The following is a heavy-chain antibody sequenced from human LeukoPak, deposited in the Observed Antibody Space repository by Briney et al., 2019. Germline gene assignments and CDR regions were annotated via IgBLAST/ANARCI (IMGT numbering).Heavy chain of an antibody. D-gene: IGHD1-20*01. J-gene: IGHJ4*02. CDR3: ARLITGTELVY. CDR2: IYYSGST. CDR1: GGSISSYY. V-gene: IGHV4-59*08. Sequence: SETLSLTCTVSGGSISSYYWSWIRQPPGKGLEWIGYIYYSGSTNYNPSLKSRVTISVDTSKNQFSLKLSSVTAADTAVYYCARLITGTELVYWGQGTLVTVSS.